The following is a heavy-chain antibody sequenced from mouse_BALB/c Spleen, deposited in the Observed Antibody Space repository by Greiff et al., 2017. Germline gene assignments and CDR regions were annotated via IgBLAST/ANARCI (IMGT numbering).Heavy chain of an antibody. D-gene: IGHD2-1*01. Sequence: VQLQQPGAELVKPGASVKLSCKASGYTFTSYWMHWVKQRPGQGLEWIGEINPSNGRTNYNEKFKSKATLTVDKSSSTAYMQLSSLTSEDSAVYYCAKGGYYGNSYAMDYWGQGTSVTVSS. CDR1: GYTFTSYW. V-gene: IGHV1S81*02. CDR2: INPSNGRT. CDR3: AKGGYYGNSYAMDY. J-gene: IGHJ4*01.